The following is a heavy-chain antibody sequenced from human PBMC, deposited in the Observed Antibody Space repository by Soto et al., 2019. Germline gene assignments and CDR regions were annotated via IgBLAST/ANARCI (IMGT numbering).Heavy chain of an antibody. CDR1: GGSISSGGYY. J-gene: IGHJ3*02. D-gene: IGHD4-17*01. CDR2: IYYSGST. Sequence: QVQLQESGPGLVKPSQTLSLTCTVSGGSISSGGYYWSWIRQHPGKGLEWIGYIYYSGSTYYNPSLKSRVTIPVDTSKNQFSLKLSSVTAADTAVYYCARGDAAVHDYGAPLSAFDIWGQGTMVTVSS. CDR3: ARGDAAVHDYGAPLSAFDI. V-gene: IGHV4-31*03.